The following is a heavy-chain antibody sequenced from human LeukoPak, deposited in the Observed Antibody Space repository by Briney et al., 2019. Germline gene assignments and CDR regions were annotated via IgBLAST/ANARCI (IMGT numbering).Heavy chain of an antibody. CDR2: IRYDGSNK. Sequence: PGGSLRLSCVASGFIFSNYGMDWVRQAPGRGLEWVAFIRYDGSNKYYADSVKGRFTISRDNSKNTLFLQMNSLRAEDTAVYYCAKDACTSTSCESDYWGQGTLVTVSS. CDR3: AKDACTSTSCESDY. D-gene: IGHD2-2*01. V-gene: IGHV3-30*02. CDR1: GFIFSNYG. J-gene: IGHJ4*02.